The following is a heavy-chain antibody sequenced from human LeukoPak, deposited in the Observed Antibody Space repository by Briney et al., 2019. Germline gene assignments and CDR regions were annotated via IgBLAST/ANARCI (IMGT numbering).Heavy chain of an antibody. CDR2: IYSSGSS. J-gene: IGHJ3*02. Sequence: SQTLSLTCVVSGGSISTGAFSWYWLRQPPGQGPEWIGYIYSSGSSYYNPSLQSRFIISVDTSKNQLSLRVTSVTAADTAVYYCARDKWEPRYAFDIWGQGTMVTVSS. D-gene: IGHD1-26*01. CDR1: GGSISTGAFS. V-gene: IGHV4-30-4*07. CDR3: ARDKWEPRYAFDI.